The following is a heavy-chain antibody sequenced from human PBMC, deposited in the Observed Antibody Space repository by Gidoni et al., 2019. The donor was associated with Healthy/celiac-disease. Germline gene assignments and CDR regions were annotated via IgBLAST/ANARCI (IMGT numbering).Heavy chain of an antibody. D-gene: IGHD3-16*01. CDR3: AKVIGRGVDYDYVWGSYNY. V-gene: IGHV3-23*01. J-gene: IGHJ4*02. Sequence: EVQLLESGGGLVQPGGSLRLSCAASGFTFSRYAISWVRQPPGKGLEWVSAMSGSGGSTYYADSVKGRFTISRDNSKNTLYLQMNSLRAEDTAVYYCAKVIGRGVDYDYVWGSYNYWGQGTLVTVSS. CDR2: MSGSGGST. CDR1: GFTFSRYA.